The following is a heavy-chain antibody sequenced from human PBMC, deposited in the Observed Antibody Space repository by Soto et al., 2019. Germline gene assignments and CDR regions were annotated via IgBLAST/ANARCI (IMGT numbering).Heavy chain of an antibody. CDR1: GGSISSANW. CDR2: VYHRRTT. Sequence: QMQLQESGPGLVKPSGTLSLGCAVSGGSISSANWWTWVRQPPGKGLEWIGEVYHRRTTNYNPSLKSRVTISIDDSKNQLSLKLSSVTAADTAVYYCATREMATCTEYWGQGTLVTVSS. D-gene: IGHD5-12*01. CDR3: ATREMATCTEY. J-gene: IGHJ4*02. V-gene: IGHV4-4*02.